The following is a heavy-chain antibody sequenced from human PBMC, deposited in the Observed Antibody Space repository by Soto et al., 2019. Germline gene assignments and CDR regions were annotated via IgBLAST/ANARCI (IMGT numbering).Heavy chain of an antibody. CDR3: ARGHGVIIGSMDV. V-gene: IGHV1-18*01. CDR1: GYRFETYA. CDR2: IRAYNIDT. Sequence: ASVKVSCKSSGYRFETYAMSWVRQAPGQGLEWMGWIRAYNIDTYYAQKFQDRVTMTTDTSTGTAYMELRSLRSDDTAVYYCARGHGVIIGSMDVWGQGTTVTVSS. J-gene: IGHJ6*02. D-gene: IGHD3-3*01.